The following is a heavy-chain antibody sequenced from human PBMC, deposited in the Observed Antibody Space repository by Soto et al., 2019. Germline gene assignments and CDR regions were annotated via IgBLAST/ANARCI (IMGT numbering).Heavy chain of an antibody. D-gene: IGHD2-8*01. CDR2: INSDGSST. Sequence: EVQLVESGGGLVQPGGSLRLSCAASGFTFSSYWMHWVRQAPGKGLVWVSRINSDGSSTSYADSVKGRFTISRDNAKNTVDLQMNRLGAEGQGVDYWSRGDIVLMGYWGQGTLVTVSS. J-gene: IGHJ4*02. CDR3: SRGDIVLMGY. V-gene: IGHV3-74*01. CDR1: GFTFSSYW.